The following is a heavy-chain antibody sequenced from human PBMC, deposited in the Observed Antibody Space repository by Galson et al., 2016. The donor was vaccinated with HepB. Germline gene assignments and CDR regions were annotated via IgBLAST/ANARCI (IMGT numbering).Heavy chain of an antibody. Sequence: SVKVSCKASGYPFSSYGISWVRQAPGQGPEWMGWISTYSGNTNYAQKFQGRVTMTTDTSTSTAYMELRSLRSDDTAVYYCARDSYYFDSSGPIHPYIYWGQGTLVTVSS. V-gene: IGHV1-18*01. CDR3: ARDSYYFDSSGPIHPYIY. CDR1: GYPFSSYG. D-gene: IGHD3-22*01. J-gene: IGHJ4*02. CDR2: ISTYSGNT.